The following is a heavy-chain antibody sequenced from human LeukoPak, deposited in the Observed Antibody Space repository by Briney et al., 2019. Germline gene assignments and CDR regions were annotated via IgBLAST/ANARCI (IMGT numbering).Heavy chain of an antibody. V-gene: IGHV3-30*04. Sequence: PGRSLRLSCAASGFTFSSYAMHWVRQAPGKGLEWVAVISYDGSNKYYADSVKGRFTISRDNSKNTLYPQMNSLRAEDTAVYYCARDRIAVAGTEFDYWGQGTLVTVSS. D-gene: IGHD6-19*01. J-gene: IGHJ4*02. CDR2: ISYDGSNK. CDR3: ARDRIAVAGTEFDY. CDR1: GFTFSSYA.